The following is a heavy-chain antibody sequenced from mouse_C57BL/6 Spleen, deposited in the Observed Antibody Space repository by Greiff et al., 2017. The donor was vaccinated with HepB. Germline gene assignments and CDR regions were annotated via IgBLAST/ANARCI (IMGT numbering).Heavy chain of an antibody. CDR2: INPSSGYT. D-gene: IGHD3-3*01. CDR1: GYTFTSYT. V-gene: IGHV1-4*01. J-gene: IGHJ2*01. Sequence: VQLQQSGAELARPGASVKMSCKASGYTFTSYTMHWVKQRPGQGLEWIGYINPSSGYTKYNQKFKDKATLTADKSSSTAYMQLSSLTSEDSAVYYWARGDLEYFDYWGQGTTLTVSS. CDR3: ARGDLEYFDY.